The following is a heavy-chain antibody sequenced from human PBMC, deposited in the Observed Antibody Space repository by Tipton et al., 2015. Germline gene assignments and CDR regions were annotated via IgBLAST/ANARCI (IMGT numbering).Heavy chain of an antibody. CDR2: IYYSGST. D-gene: IGHD4-11*01. J-gene: IGHJ4*02. V-gene: IGHV4-59*01. CDR1: SDSISRYY. CDR3: ARGYSNYWGY. Sequence: TLSLTCSVSSDSISRYYWSWIRQPPGKGLEWIGYIYYSGSTNYNPSLKSRVTVLLDTSKTQFSLSLTSVAAADTAVYYCARGYSNYWGYWGQGTLVTVSS.